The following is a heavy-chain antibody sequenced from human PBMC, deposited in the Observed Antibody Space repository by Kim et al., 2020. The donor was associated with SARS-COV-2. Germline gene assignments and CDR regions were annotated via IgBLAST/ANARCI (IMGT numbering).Heavy chain of an antibody. CDR3: TRGGIAAAVGY. J-gene: IGHJ4*02. CDR2: IRSKAYGGTT. CDR1: GFTFGDYA. Sequence: GGSLRLSCTASGFTFGDYAMSWFRQAPGKGLEWVGFIRSKAYGGTTEYAASVIGRFTISRDDSKSIAYLQMNSLKTEDTAVYYCTRGGIAAAVGYWGQGTLVTVSS. D-gene: IGHD6-13*01. V-gene: IGHV3-49*03.